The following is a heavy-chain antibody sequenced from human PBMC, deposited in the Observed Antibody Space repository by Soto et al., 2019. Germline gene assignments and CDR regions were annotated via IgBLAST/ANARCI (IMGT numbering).Heavy chain of an antibody. J-gene: IGHJ5*02. CDR1: GYTFTSYY. CDR3: AGDPDSHYNDSHAYSYP. D-gene: IGHD3-22*01. V-gene: IGHV1-46*01. CDR2: INPSGGST. Sequence: ASVKVSCKASGYTFTSYYMHWVRQAPGQGLEWMGIINPSGGSTSYAQKFQGRVTMTRDTSTSTVYMELSSLRSEDTAVYYCAGDPDSHYNDSHAYSYPWGQGTLVTVSS.